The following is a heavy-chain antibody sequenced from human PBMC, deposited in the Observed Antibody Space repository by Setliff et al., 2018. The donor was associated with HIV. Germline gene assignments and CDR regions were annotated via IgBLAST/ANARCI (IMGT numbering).Heavy chain of an antibody. CDR3: ARDSLMVYATPDSGYELFDY. V-gene: IGHV7-4-1*02. J-gene: IGHJ4*02. CDR2: INTNTGKP. D-gene: IGHD2-8*01. Sequence: ASVKVSCKASGYTFTGYAMNWVRQAPGQGLEWMGWINTNTGKPPYAQGFTGRFVFSLDTSVSTSYLQISSLKAEDNAVDYCARDSLMVYATPDSGYELFDYWGQGTLVTVSS. CDR1: GYTFTGYA.